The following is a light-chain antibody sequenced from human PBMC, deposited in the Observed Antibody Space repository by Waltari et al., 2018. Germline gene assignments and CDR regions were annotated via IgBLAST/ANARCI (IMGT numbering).Light chain of an antibody. CDR2: DVN. CDR1: SSDVGGYNF. J-gene: IGLJ2*01. V-gene: IGLV2-23*02. CDR3: SSYAGSSIPVV. Sequence: QSALIQPASVSGSPGQSITIPCPGTSSDVGGYNFVSWYQHHPGRAPKLMIYDVNKRPSGVSHRFSGSKSGDTASLTISGLLTEDEADYYCSSYAGSSIPVVFGGGTKLTVL.